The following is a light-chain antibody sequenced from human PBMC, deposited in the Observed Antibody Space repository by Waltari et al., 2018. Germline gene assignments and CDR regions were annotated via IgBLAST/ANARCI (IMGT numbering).Light chain of an antibody. Sequence: DIQMTPSPSSLSASVGDRVTITCRASQSITSRLTWYQQKPGKAPKVLIYAASSLQSGVPSRFSGSGSGTDFTLTISSLQPEDFAIYYCQQSYSSPWTFDQGTKVEIK. V-gene: IGKV1-39*01. CDR1: QSITSR. CDR3: QQSYSSPWT. CDR2: AAS. J-gene: IGKJ1*01.